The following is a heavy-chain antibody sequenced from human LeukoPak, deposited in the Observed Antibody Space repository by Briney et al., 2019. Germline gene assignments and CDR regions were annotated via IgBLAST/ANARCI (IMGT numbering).Heavy chain of an antibody. J-gene: IGHJ4*02. CDR1: GDSLSSNSAA. CDR2: TYYRSKLYN. D-gene: IGHD3-10*01. V-gene: IGHV6-1*01. Sequence: SQTLSLTCALSGDSLSSNSAAWNWLRQSPSRGLEWLGRTYYRSKLYNDYAVSVKSRITINPDTSKNQFSLQLNSVSPEDTAVYYCARARGATVYYFEYWGQGTLVTVFS. CDR3: ARARGATVYYFEY.